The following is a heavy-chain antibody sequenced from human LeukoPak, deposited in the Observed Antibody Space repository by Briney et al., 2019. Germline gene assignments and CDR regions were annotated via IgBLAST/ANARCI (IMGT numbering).Heavy chain of an antibody. D-gene: IGHD3-9*01. Sequence: GGSLRLSCAASGFTFSSYSMNWVRQAPGKGLEWVSSISSSSSYIYYADSVKGRFTISRDNAKNSLYLQMNSLRAEDTAVYYCARAGEYYDILTGYYYYYGMDVWGQGTTVTVSS. J-gene: IGHJ6*02. CDR1: GFTFSSYS. CDR3: ARAGEYYDILTGYYYYYGMDV. CDR2: ISSSSSYI. V-gene: IGHV3-21*01.